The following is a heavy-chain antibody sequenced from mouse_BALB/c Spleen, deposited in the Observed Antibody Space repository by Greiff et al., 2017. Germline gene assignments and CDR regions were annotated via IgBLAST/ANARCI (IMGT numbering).Heavy chain of an antibody. CDR3: ARDGAGGDYAMDY. V-gene: IGHV5-4*02. Sequence: EVKLMESGGGLVKPGGSLKLSCAASGFTFSDYYMYWVRQTPEKRLEWVATISDGGSYTYYPDSVKGRFTISRDNAKNNLYLQMSSLKSEDTAMYYCARDGAGGDYAMDYWGQGTSVTVSS. D-gene: IGHD3-1*01. J-gene: IGHJ4*01. CDR2: ISDGGSYT. CDR1: GFTFSDYY.